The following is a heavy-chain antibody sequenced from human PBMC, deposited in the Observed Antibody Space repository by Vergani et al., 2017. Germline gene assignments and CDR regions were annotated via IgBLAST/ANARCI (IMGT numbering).Heavy chain of an antibody. CDR2: IYWNDDQ. V-gene: IGHV2-5*01. CDR1: GFSLNTRGVS. CDR3: AHSSVVRGTHPSYYDCYMDG. D-gene: IGHD3-10*01. J-gene: IGHJ6*03. Sequence: QITLKESGPTLVKPTQTLTLTCTFSGFSLNTRGVSVAWIRQPPGKALDWLALIYWNDDQHYSPSLNNRVTITKDTSKNQVVLTMTNMDPVDTATYYCAHSSVVRGTHPSYYDCYMDGWGKGTTVTVSS.